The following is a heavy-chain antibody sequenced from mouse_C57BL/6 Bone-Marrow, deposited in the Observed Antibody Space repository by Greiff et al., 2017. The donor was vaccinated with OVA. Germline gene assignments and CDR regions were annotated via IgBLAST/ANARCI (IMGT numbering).Heavy chain of an antibody. CDR3: AREEGWLPPWFAY. V-gene: IGHV1-69*01. J-gene: IGHJ3*01. D-gene: IGHD2-3*01. CDR2: IDPSDSYT. CDR1: GYTFTSYW. Sequence: QVQLMQPGAELVMPGASVKLSCKASGYTFTSYWMHWVKQRPGQGLEWIGAIDPSDSYTNSNQKVKGKSTLTVDKSYSTAYMQLSSLISEYSAVYYCAREEGWLPPWFAYWGQGTLVTVSA.